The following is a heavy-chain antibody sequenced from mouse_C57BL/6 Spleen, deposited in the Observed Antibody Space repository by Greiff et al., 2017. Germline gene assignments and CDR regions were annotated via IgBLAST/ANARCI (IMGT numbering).Heavy chain of an antibody. CDR1: GFTFSDYG. J-gene: IGHJ1*03. Sequence: EVTVEESGGGLVKPGGSLKLSCAASGFTFSDYGMHWVRQAPEKGLEGVAYISSGSSTIYYADTVKGRFTISRDNAKNTLFLQMTSLRSEDTAMYYCAIILTYFDVWGTGTTVTVSS. CDR2: ISSGSSTI. CDR3: AIILTYFDV. V-gene: IGHV5-17*01.